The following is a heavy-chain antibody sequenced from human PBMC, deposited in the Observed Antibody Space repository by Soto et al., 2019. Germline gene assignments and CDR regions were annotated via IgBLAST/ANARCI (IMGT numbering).Heavy chain of an antibody. J-gene: IGHJ3*02. CDR3: ARDSDYDFWSGSRPFDI. CDR2: IIPIFGTA. D-gene: IGHD3-3*01. CDR1: GGTFSSYA. V-gene: IGHV1-69*13. Sequence: APVKVSCKASGGTFSSYAISWVRQAPEQGLEWMGGIIPIFGTANYAQKFQSRVTITADESTSTAYMELSSLRSEDTAVYYCARDSDYDFWSGSRPFDIWGQGTMVTVSS.